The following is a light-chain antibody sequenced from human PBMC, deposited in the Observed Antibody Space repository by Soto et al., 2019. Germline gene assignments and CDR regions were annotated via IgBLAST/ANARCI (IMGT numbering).Light chain of an antibody. CDR3: QQRSNWPGA. J-gene: IGKJ1*01. CDR2: DAS. V-gene: IGKV3-11*01. CDR1: QSVRSS. Sequence: EIVLTQSPATLSLSPGERATLSCRASQSVRSSLVWYQQQPGQAPSLLIYDASNRATGIPARFSGSGSGTDFALTISSLEPKDFAVYYCQQRSNWPGAFGQGTKVEI.